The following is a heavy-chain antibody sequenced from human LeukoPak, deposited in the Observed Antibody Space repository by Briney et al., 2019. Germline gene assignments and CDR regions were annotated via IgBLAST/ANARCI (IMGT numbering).Heavy chain of an antibody. D-gene: IGHD2-2*01. CDR3: ARDYCSSTSCLFDY. V-gene: IGHV1-18*01. J-gene: IGHJ4*02. CDR2: ISAYNGNT. CDR1: GYTFTSYG. Sequence: ASVKVSCKASGYTFTSYGISWVRQAPGQGLEWMGWISAYNGNTNYAQKLQGRVTMTTDTSTSTAYMELRSLRSDDTAVYYCARDYCSSTSCLFDYWGQGTLVSVSS.